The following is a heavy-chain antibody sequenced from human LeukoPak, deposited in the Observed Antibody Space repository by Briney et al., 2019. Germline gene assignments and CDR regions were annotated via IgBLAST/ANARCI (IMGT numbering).Heavy chain of an antibody. V-gene: IGHV3-48*02. D-gene: IGHD5-12*01. CDR3: ARSYGGYKKNYFGS. CDR1: GFTFSTYA. CDR2: ISYSSNTI. J-gene: IGHJ4*02. Sequence: PGGSLRLSCAVSGFTFSTYAMNWVRQAPGKGLEWVSYISYSSNTIYYADSVKGRFTISRDNAKNSLYLQMNGLRDEDTAVYYCARSYGGYKKNYFGSWGRGTLVTVSS.